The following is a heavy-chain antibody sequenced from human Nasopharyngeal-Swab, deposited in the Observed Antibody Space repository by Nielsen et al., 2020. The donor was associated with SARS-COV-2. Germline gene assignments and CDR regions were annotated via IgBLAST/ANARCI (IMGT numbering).Heavy chain of an antibody. CDR2: TYYSGST. V-gene: IGHV4-30-4*01. Sequence: RQAPGKGLEWIGYTYYSGSTYYNPSLKSRVTISVDTSKNQFSLKLSSVTAADTAVYYCAGDDVYCSSTSCYRAPLNYWGQGTLVTVSS. CDR3: AGDDVYCSSTSCYRAPLNY. D-gene: IGHD2-2*01. J-gene: IGHJ4*02.